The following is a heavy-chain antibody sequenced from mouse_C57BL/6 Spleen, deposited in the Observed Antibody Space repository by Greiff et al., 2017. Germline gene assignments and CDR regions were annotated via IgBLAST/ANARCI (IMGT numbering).Heavy chain of an antibody. V-gene: IGHV5-4*03. D-gene: IGHD1-1*02. J-gene: IGHJ4*01. CDR1: GFTFSSYA. Sequence: MLVESGGGLVKPGGSLKLSCAASGFTFSSYAMSWVRQTPEKRLEWVATISDGGSYTYYPDNVKGRFTISRDNAKNNLYLQMSHLKSEDTAMYYCARDGPYYGNYAMDYWGQGTSVTVAS. CDR3: ARDGPYYGNYAMDY. CDR2: ISDGGSYT.